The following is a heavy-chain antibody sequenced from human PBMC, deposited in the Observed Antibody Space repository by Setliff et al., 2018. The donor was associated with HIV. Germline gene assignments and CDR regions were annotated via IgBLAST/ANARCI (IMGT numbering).Heavy chain of an antibody. CDR2: INTNSGDT. CDR3: ARGLTTVTAVDY. D-gene: IGHD4-17*01. CDR1: GYAFTVYY. J-gene: IGHJ4*03. Sequence: ASVKVSCKASGYAFTVYYVHWVRQAPGRGLEWMGWINTNSGDTNFAQKLQGRVTMTRDTSISTAYMELSGLRSDDTAIYYCARGLTTVTAVDYWGQGTMVTVSS. V-gene: IGHV1-2*02.